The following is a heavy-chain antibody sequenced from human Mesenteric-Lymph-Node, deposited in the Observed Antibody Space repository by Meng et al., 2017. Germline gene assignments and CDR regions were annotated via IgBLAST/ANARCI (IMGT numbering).Heavy chain of an antibody. CDR3: ARDCTYYYGSGTRGMDV. J-gene: IGHJ6*02. V-gene: IGHV4-61*02. Sequence: LRLSCTVSGGSISSGSYYWSWIRQPAGKGLEWIGRIYTSGSTNYNPSLKSRVTISVDTSKNQFSLKLSSVTAAGTAVYYCARDCTYYYGSGTRGMDVWGQGTTVTVSS. CDR1: GGSISSGSYY. CDR2: IYTSGST. D-gene: IGHD3-10*01.